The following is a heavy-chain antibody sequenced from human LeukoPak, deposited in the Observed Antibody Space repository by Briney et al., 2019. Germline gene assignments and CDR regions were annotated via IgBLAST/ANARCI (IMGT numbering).Heavy chain of an antibody. CDR3: AKDGTTSTYYYFDY. CDR2: IRYDGSSK. V-gene: IGHV3-30*02. D-gene: IGHD2/OR15-2a*01. CDR1: GFTFSNYG. J-gene: IGHJ4*02. Sequence: GGSLRLSCAASGFTFSNYGMHWVRQAPGKGLEWVAFIRYDGSSKCYADSVKGRFTISRDNSKNTLYLQMNSLRAEDTAVYYCAKDGTTSTYYYFDYWGQGTLVTVSS.